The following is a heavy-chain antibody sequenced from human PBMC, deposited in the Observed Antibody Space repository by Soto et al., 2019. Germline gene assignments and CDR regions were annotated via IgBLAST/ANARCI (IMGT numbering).Heavy chain of an antibody. Sequence: PSETLSLTCTVSGGSISSYYWSWIRQPPGKGLEWIGYIYYSGSTNYNPSFKSRVTISVDTSKNQFSLKLSSVTAADTAVYYCASFIAVAGYIGDDYWGQGTLVTVSS. CDR2: IYYSGST. V-gene: IGHV4-59*01. J-gene: IGHJ4*02. D-gene: IGHD6-19*01. CDR1: GGSISSYY. CDR3: ASFIAVAGYIGDDY.